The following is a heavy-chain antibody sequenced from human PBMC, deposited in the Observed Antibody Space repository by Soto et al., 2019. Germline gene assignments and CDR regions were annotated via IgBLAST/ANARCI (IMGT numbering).Heavy chain of an antibody. CDR1: GYTFTSYA. CDR2: INAGNGNT. J-gene: IGHJ4*02. D-gene: IGHD6-19*01. CDR3: ARVDYQSIAVAGTSFDY. V-gene: IGHV1-3*01. Sequence: ASVKVSCKASGYTFTSYAMHWVRQAPGQRLEWMGWINAGNGNTKYSQKFQGRVTITRDTSASTAYMELSSLRSEDTAVYYCARVDYQSIAVAGTSFDYWGQGTLVTVSS.